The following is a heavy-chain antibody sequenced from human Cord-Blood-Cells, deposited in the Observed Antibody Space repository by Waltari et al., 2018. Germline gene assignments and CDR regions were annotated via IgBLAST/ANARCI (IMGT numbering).Heavy chain of an antibody. CDR1: GGSISSHY. Sequence: QVQLQESGPGLVKPSETLSLTCTVSGGSISSHYWSWIRQPPGKGLEWIGYIYYSGSTNDNPSLKSRVTISVDTSKNQFSLKLSSVTAADTAVYYCARERSSGSYYFDYWGQGTLVTVSS. J-gene: IGHJ4*02. CDR2: IYYSGST. CDR3: ARERSSGSYYFDY. D-gene: IGHD1-26*01. V-gene: IGHV4-59*11.